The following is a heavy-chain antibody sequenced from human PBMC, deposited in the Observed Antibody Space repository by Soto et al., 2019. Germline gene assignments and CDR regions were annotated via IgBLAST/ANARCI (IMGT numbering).Heavy chain of an antibody. V-gene: IGHV3-30-3*01. CDR3: ARVVAAAGRLYYLDY. D-gene: IGHD6-13*01. Sequence: PGGSLRLSCVASGFTFSNYAMHWVRQAPGKGLEWVAVISYDGSNKYYADSVKGRFTISRDNSKNTLYLQMNSLRAEDTAVYYCARVVAAAGRLYYLDYWGQGALVTVSS. CDR2: ISYDGSNK. J-gene: IGHJ4*02. CDR1: GFTFSNYA.